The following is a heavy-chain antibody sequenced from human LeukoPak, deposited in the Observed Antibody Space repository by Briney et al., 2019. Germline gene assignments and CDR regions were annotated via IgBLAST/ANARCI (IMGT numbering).Heavy chain of an antibody. V-gene: IGHV4-39*01. Sequence: PSETLSLTCTVSGDSISSGDYYWGWIRQPPGKGLEWIASRSTYYSPSLKSGVTISVDTSKNQFSLKLRSVTATDTAVYYCARGLTRGYTYGGCFDPWGQGTLVTVSS. CDR2: RST. CDR1: GDSISSGDYY. D-gene: IGHD5-12*01. CDR3: ARGLTRGYTYGGCFDP. J-gene: IGHJ5*02.